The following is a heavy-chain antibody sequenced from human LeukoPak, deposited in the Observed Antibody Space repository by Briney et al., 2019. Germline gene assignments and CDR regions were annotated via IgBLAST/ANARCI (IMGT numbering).Heavy chain of an antibody. V-gene: IGHV1-8*01. CDR1: GYTFTSYD. Sequence: ASVKVSCKASGYTFTSYDINWVRQATGQGLEWMGWMNPNSGNTGYAQKFQGRVTMTRNTSISTAYMELSSLRSEDTAVYYCARLPFDVKGYYFDYWGQGTLVTVSS. CDR2: MNPNSGNT. CDR3: ARLPFDVKGYYFDY. D-gene: IGHD2/OR15-2a*01. J-gene: IGHJ4*02.